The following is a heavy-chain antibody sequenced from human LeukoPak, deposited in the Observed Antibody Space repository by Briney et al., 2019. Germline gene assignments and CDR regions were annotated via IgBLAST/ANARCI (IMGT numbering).Heavy chain of an antibody. CDR3: AKDKGSSTSDLLDY. CDR2: ISRSSSNI. Sequence: GGSLRLSCAASGFSFSDYSMNWVRQTPEKGLEWVSYISRSSSNIYYADSVKGRFTISRDNGKNTLYLQMNSLRAEDTAVYYCAKDKGSSTSDLLDYWGQGTLVTVSS. J-gene: IGHJ4*02. CDR1: GFSFSDYS. D-gene: IGHD2-2*01. V-gene: IGHV3-48*01.